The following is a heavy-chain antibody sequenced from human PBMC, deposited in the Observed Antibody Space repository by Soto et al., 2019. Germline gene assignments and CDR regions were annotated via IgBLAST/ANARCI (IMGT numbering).Heavy chain of an antibody. CDR2: IYYSGST. CDR1: GGSISSSSYY. D-gene: IGHD4-17*01. Sequence: QLQLQESGPGLVKPSETLSLTCTVSGGSISSSSYYWGWIRQPPGKGLEWIGSIYYSGSTYYNPSLKSRVTISVDTSKNQFSLKPSSVTAADTAVYYCARRYDYGDYIDAFDIWGQGTMVTVSS. CDR3: ARRYDYGDYIDAFDI. J-gene: IGHJ3*02. V-gene: IGHV4-39*01.